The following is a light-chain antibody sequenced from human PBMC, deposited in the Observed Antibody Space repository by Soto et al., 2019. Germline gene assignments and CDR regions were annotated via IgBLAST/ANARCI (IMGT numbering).Light chain of an antibody. J-gene: IGKJ3*01. CDR3: QQYGSSQGFT. Sequence: EIVLTQSPDTLSLSPGERATLSCRASQSVSSSYLAWYQQKPGQAPRLLIYGASSRATGIPDRFSGSGSGTDFTLTISRLEPEDFAVYYCQQYGSSQGFTFGPGPKVDVK. CDR2: GAS. CDR1: QSVSSSY. V-gene: IGKV3-20*01.